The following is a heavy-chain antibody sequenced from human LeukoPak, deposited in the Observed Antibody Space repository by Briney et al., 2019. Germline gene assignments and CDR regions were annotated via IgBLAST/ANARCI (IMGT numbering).Heavy chain of an antibody. D-gene: IGHD5-24*01. V-gene: IGHV4-31*03. CDR3: ARVGRWLQLFDY. Sequence: PSETLSLTCTVSGGSISSGGYYWSWIRQHPRKGLEWIGYIYYSGSTYYNPSLKSRVTISVDTSKNQFSLKLSSVTAADTAVYYCARVGRWLQLFDYWGQGTLVTVSS. CDR2: IYYSGST. CDR1: GGSISSGGYY. J-gene: IGHJ4*02.